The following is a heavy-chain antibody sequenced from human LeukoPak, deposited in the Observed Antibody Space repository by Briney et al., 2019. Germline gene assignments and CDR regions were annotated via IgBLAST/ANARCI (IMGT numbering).Heavy chain of an antibody. CDR2: INSDGSST. J-gene: IGHJ4*02. Sequence: GGSLRLSCVASGFTFSSYWMPWVRQAPGKGLVWVSSINSDGSSTFYADSVKGRFTISRDNAKNTLYLQMNSLRVEDTAVYYCGSVLDLDSWGQGTLVTVSP. V-gene: IGHV3-74*01. D-gene: IGHD1-1*01. CDR1: GFTFSSYW. CDR3: GSVLDLDS.